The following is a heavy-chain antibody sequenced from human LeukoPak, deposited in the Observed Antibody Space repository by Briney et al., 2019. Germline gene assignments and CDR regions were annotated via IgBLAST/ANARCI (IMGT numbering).Heavy chain of an antibody. D-gene: IGHD3-16*01. CDR2: IHISGRS. V-gene: IGHV4-4*07. CDR1: GDSISRHY. Sequence: SETLSLTCSVSGDSISRHYLSWIRHPAGKGLEGVGRIHISGRSNINPSLKSRLTMSVDTSKNHFSLKLVSVTAADTAVYYCARDWGRVGLRAFDPWGQGTLVTVSS. CDR3: ARDWGRVGLRAFDP. J-gene: IGHJ5*02.